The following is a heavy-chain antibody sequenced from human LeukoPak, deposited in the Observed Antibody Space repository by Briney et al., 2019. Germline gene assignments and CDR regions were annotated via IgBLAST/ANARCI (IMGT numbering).Heavy chain of an antibody. CDR1: GGSIGSYY. CDR2: IYYSGST. D-gene: IGHD6-19*01. Sequence: SETLSLTCTVSGGSIGSYYWSWIRQPPGKGLEWIGYIYYSGSTNYNPSLKSRVTISVDTSKNQFSLKLSSVTAADTAVYYCARGIFSSGWDSCFDYWGQRTLVTVSS. J-gene: IGHJ4*02. CDR3: ARGIFSSGWDSCFDY. V-gene: IGHV4-59*01.